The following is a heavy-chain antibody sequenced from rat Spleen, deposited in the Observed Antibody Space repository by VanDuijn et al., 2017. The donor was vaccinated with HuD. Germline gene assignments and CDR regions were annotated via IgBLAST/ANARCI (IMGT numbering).Heavy chain of an antibody. CDR1: GFSLTSYH. CDR3: ARANRDSYAHFDY. D-gene: IGHD1-12*01. J-gene: IGHJ2*01. CDR2: IWTGGST. Sequence: QVPLKESGPGLVQPSQTLSLTCSVSGFSLTSYHVSWVRQPPGKGLEWMGVIWTGGSTAYNSLLKSRLSITRDISKSQVFLKMDRRQTEDTATYYCARANRDSYAHFDYWGQGVMVTVSS. V-gene: IGHV2-43*01.